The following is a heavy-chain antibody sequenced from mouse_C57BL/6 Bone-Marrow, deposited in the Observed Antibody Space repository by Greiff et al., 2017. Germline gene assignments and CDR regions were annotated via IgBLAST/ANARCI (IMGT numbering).Heavy chain of an antibody. Sequence: VQLQQPGAELVRPGTSVKLSCKASGYTFTSYWMHWVKQRPGQGLEWIGVIDPSDSYTNYHQKFKGKATLTVDTSSSTAYMQLSSLTSEDSAVYYCARAHYYGSHYYYAMDYWGQGTSVTVSS. J-gene: IGHJ4*01. D-gene: IGHD1-1*01. CDR1: GYTFTSYW. CDR2: IDPSDSYT. CDR3: ARAHYYGSHYYYAMDY. V-gene: IGHV1-59*01.